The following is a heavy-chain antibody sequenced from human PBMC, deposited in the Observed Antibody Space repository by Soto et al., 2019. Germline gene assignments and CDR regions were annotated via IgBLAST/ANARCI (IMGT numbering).Heavy chain of an antibody. V-gene: IGHV3-15*01. D-gene: IGHD2-8*01. J-gene: IGHJ4*02. CDR3: TTDRGHMYDFDY. Sequence: ESGGGLVKPGGSLRLSCAASGFTFDNAWMSWVRQAPGTGLEWVGRIKSKTDGGTADYAAPVKGRFTISRDDSKNTLFLQMNSLKTEDTAVYYCTTDRGHMYDFDYWGQGTLVPVSS. CDR1: GFTFDNAW. CDR2: IKSKTDGGTA.